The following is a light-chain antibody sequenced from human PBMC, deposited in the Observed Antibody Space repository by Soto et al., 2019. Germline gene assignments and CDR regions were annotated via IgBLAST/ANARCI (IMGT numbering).Light chain of an antibody. CDR1: QSVTSNY. V-gene: IGKV3-20*01. CDR2: DAS. J-gene: IGKJ3*01. CDR3: QQYGSSPFT. Sequence: EIVLTQSPGTLSLSPGERATLSCRASQSVTSNYLAWHQHKPGQAPRLLIYDASTRATGIPDRFSGSGSGTDFTLTISRLEPEDFAVYYCQQYGSSPFTFGPGTKVDIK.